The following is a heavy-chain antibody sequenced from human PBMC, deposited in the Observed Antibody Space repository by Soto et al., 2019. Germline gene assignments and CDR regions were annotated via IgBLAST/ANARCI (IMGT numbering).Heavy chain of an antibody. CDR1: GFTFSNYA. V-gene: IGHV3-23*01. CDR2: ISGSGGRS. J-gene: IGHJ4*02. D-gene: IGHD3-16*01. CDR3: AKAYFVWSSEQPYYFDY. Sequence: EVQLLDSGGGLVQPGGSLRLSCAASGFTFSNYAMTWVRQGPGKGLEWVSGISGSGGRSYYADSVKGRFTISRDNSKSRWYLQMNSLRAGATAVYYCAKAYFVWSSEQPYYFDYWGQGTLVTVSS.